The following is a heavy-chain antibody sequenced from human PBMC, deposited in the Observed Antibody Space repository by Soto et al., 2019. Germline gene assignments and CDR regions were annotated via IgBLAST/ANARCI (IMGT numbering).Heavy chain of an antibody. CDR3: ARLTPGFSSGWFIAY. V-gene: IGHV4-30-4*01. D-gene: IGHD6-19*01. CDR2: IYDSGST. Sequence: QVQLQEPGPGLVKPSQTLALTCTVSGGSITSGDYYWSWIRQPPEKGLEWIAYIYDSGSTYYNPSLKSRVTISVDTSKNKFSLKLSSVTAADTAVYYCARLTPGFSSGWFIAYWGQGTLVTVSS. J-gene: IGHJ4*02. CDR1: GGSITSGDYY.